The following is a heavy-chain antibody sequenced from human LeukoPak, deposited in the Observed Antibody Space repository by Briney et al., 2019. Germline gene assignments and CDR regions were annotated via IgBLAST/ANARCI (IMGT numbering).Heavy chain of an antibody. Sequence: SGGSLRLPCAASGFTFSSYSMDGVRQSPGKGLEWFSSISNSGSYIYYADSVKGRFTISRDNAKITLYLQMNSLRAQDRSVYYFDRCPMHCYDSSGYYFDYWGQGTLVTVSS. CDR3: DRCPMHCYDSSGYYFDY. V-gene: IGHV3-21*01. CDR2: ISNSGSYI. J-gene: IGHJ4*02. CDR1: GFTFSSYS. D-gene: IGHD3-22*01.